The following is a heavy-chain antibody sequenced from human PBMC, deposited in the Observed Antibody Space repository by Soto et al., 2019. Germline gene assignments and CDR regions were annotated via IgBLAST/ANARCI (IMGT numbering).Heavy chain of an antibody. CDR3: ARDRLRLGELSLIGYFDS. CDR2: ISFDSSSK. Sequence: PGGSLRLACAGSGFSLSSYTMHWVRQAPGKGLEWVALISFDSSSKHYADSVKGRFSISRDNSKNTLYLQMDSLRPDDTALYYSARDRLRLGELSLIGYFDSWGQGTLVTVSS. CDR1: GFSLSSYT. D-gene: IGHD3-16*02. V-gene: IGHV3-30-3*01. J-gene: IGHJ4*02.